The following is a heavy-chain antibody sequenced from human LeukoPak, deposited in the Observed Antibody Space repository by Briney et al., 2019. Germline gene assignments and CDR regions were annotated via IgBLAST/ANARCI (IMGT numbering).Heavy chain of an antibody. J-gene: IGHJ6*03. V-gene: IGHV1-69*05. D-gene: IGHD2-2*01. CDR1: GGTFSSYA. CDR3: ATKGTNQRQRYCSSTSCPYYYYMDV. CDR2: IIPIFGTA. Sequence: GSSVKVSCKASGGTFSSYAISWVRQAPGQGLEWMEGIIPIFGTANYAQKFQGRVTITTDESTSTAYMELSSLRSEDTAVYYCATKGTNQRQRYCSSTSCPYYYYMDVWGKGTTVTVSS.